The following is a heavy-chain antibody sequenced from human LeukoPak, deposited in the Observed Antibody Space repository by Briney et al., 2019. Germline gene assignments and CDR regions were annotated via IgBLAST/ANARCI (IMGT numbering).Heavy chain of an antibody. Sequence: GGSLRLSCVASGFTYSSCAMSWVRQFPGKGLEWVSAISGSGGSTYYADSVKGRFTISRDNSKNTLHLQMNSLRAEDTAVYYCAQNRLSIAAPLQDAFDIWGQGTMVTVSS. CDR1: GFTYSSCA. CDR3: AQNRLSIAAPLQDAFDI. V-gene: IGHV3-23*01. J-gene: IGHJ3*02. CDR2: ISGSGGST. D-gene: IGHD6-6*01.